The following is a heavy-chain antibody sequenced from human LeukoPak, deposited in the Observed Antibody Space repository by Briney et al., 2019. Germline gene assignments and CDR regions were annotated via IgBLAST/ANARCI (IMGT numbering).Heavy chain of an antibody. J-gene: IGHJ6*04. CDR2: INWNGGST. V-gene: IGHV3-20*04. CDR1: GFTFDDYG. Sequence: GGSLRLSCAASGFTFDDYGMSWVRQAPGKGLEWVSDINWNGGSTNYADSVKGRFTISRDNAKNSLYLQMNSLGAEDTAVYYCAELGITMIGGVWGKGTTVTISS. CDR3: AELGITMIGGV. D-gene: IGHD3-10*02.